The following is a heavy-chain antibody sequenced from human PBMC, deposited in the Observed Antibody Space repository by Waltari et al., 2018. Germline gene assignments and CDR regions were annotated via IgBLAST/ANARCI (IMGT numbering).Heavy chain of an antibody. CDR3: ARHRGLLDFDLWNAYRTPFDY. Sequence: QLQLQESGPGLVRPSETLSLTCNVSGDSISSRGFFWGWIRQPPGKGLEWIATIYFSRRTIYTPSLRSWVTISVDKSSNQFSLKLYSVPAADSAVYYCARHRGLLDFDLWNAYRTPFDYWGQGTLVTVSS. CDR1: GDSISSRGFF. V-gene: IGHV4-39*01. J-gene: IGHJ4*02. D-gene: IGHD3-3*01. CDR2: IYFSRRT.